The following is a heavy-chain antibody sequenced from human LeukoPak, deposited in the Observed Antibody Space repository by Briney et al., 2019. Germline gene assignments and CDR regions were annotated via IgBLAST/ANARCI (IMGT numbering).Heavy chain of an antibody. J-gene: IGHJ1*01. D-gene: IGHD3-3*01. CDR3: ARSGGPDYDFWSGYLSDFQH. CDR2: ISPSGGST. CDR1: GYTFTGYW. Sequence: ASVKVSCKAFGYTFTGYWMHWVRQAPGQGPEWMGVISPSGGSTIYAQKFKGRVTMTTDTSTSTAYMELRSLRSDDTAVYYCARSGGPDYDFWSGYLSDFQHWGQGTLVTVSS. V-gene: IGHV1-46*01.